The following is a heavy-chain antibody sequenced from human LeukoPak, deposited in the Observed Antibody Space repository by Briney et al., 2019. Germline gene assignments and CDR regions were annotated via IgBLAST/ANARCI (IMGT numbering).Heavy chain of an antibody. Sequence: PSETLSLTCAVYGGSFSGYYWSWIRQPPGKGLGWIGEINHSGSTNYNPSLKSRVTISVDTSKNQFSLKLSSVTAADTAVYYCARVRRCDYWGQGTLVTVSS. V-gene: IGHV4-34*01. CDR2: INHSGST. CDR3: ARVRRCDY. J-gene: IGHJ4*02. CDR1: GGSFSGYY. D-gene: IGHD4-17*01.